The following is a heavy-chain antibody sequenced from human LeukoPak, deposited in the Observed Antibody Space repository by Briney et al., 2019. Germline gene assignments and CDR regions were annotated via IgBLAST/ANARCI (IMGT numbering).Heavy chain of an antibody. Sequence: PGGSLRLSCTASGFIVSHNYMNWVRQAPGKGLEWVALIYSGGNTHYADSVKGRFTISRDNSKNTLYLQMSSLRVEDTAVYYCTRDTPGIAASVSGGWGQGTLVTVSS. CDR3: TRDTPGIAASVSGG. CDR1: GFIVSHNY. CDR2: IYSGGNT. V-gene: IGHV3-53*01. J-gene: IGHJ4*02. D-gene: IGHD6-13*01.